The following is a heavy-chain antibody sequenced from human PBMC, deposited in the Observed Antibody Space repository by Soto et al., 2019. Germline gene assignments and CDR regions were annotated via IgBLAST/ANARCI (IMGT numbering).Heavy chain of an antibody. CDR1: GFTFGAHY. D-gene: IGHD3-10*01. CDR3: AGDPLYYASQF. V-gene: IGHV3-11*01. CDR2: ISSPGTTT. J-gene: IGHJ4*02. Sequence: QVQLVQSGGGLVKPGGSLRLSCAASGFTFGAHYMTWIRQVPGKGLEWVSTISSPGTTTYYADSVKGRFTVSRDNAKNSLYLQMDSLRAEDSAVYYCAGDPLYYASQFWGQGSLVIVSS.